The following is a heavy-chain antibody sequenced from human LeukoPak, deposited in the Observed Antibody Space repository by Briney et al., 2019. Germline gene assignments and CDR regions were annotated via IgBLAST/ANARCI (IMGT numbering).Heavy chain of an antibody. V-gene: IGHV4-39*07. CDR1: GGSISSSSYY. Sequence: SETLSLTCTVSGGSISSSSYYWGWIRQPPGKGLEWIGSIYYSGSTYYNPSLKSRVTISVDTSKNQFSLKLSSVTAADTAVYYCARDPLEWFRAMSYMDVWGKGTTVTVSS. CDR2: IYYSGST. D-gene: IGHD3-3*01. J-gene: IGHJ6*03. CDR3: ARDPLEWFRAMSYMDV.